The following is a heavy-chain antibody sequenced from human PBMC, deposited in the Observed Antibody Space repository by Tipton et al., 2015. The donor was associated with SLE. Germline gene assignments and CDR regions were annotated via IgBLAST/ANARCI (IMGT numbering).Heavy chain of an antibody. CDR2: ISSSVGTI. CDR1: GFTFSDYY. Sequence: SLGLSCAASGFTFSDYYMSWIRQAPGKGLGWVSYISSSVGTIYYADAVKGRFTISRDNAKNSLYLQMNSLRAEDTAVYYCAREPPGIAAAGFDYWGQGTLVTVSS. V-gene: IGHV3-11*04. CDR3: AREPPGIAAAGFDY. D-gene: IGHD6-13*01. J-gene: IGHJ4*02.